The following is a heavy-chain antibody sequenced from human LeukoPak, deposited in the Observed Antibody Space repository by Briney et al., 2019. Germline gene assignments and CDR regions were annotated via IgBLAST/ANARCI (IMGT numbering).Heavy chain of an antibody. CDR1: GYTFTSYD. D-gene: IGHD3-10*01. J-gene: IGHJ4*02. Sequence: ASVKVSCKASGYTFTSYDINWVRQATGQGLERMGWMNPNSGNTGYAQKFQGRVTMTRNTSISTAYMELSSLRSEDTAVYYCARSYYGSGSIEFIYWGQGTLVTVSS. CDR3: ARSYYGSGSIEFIY. CDR2: MNPNSGNT. V-gene: IGHV1-8*01.